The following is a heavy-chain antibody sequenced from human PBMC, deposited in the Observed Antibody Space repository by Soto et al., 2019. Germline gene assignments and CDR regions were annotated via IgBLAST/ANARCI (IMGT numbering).Heavy chain of an antibody. CDR1: GYTFSSFT. CDR3: AKDRRADWESYYYYAMDV. V-gene: IGHV1-69*01. J-gene: IGHJ6*02. Sequence: QVQLVQSGTEVKRPGDSVKVSCKASGYTFSSFTISWVRQAPGQGLEWMGGIIPIYGTANYAQKFQGRVTITADASTRTAYMELSSLRSEDTAVYYCAKDRRADWESYYYYAMDVWGQGTTVTVSS. D-gene: IGHD1-26*01. CDR2: IIPIYGTA.